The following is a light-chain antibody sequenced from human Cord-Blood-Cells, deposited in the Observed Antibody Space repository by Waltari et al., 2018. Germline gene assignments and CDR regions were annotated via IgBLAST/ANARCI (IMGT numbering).Light chain of an antibody. Sequence: QSALTQPASVSGSPGQSITISCTGTSSDVGRYNLVSWYQQHPGKAPKHMIYEGSKRRAGVCKRFSGSKSGNAASLTSAGVQAEGEADYYCCSYAGSSTYVFGTGTRVTVL. CDR2: EGS. CDR3: CSYAGSSTYV. J-gene: IGLJ1*01. CDR1: SSDVGRYNL. V-gene: IGLV2-23*01.